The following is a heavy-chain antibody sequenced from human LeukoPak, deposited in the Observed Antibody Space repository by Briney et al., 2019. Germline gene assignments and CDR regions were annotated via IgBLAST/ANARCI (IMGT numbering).Heavy chain of an antibody. CDR3: ARDSFRELLPFDI. V-gene: IGHV3-21*01. CDR2: ISSSSSYI. J-gene: IGHJ3*02. CDR1: GFTFSSYS. D-gene: IGHD1-26*01. Sequence: PGGSLRLSCAASGFTFSSYSMNWLRQAPGKGLEWVSSISSSSSYIYYADSVKGRFTISRDNAKDSLYLQMNSLRAEDTAVYYCARDSFRELLPFDIWGQGTMVTVSS.